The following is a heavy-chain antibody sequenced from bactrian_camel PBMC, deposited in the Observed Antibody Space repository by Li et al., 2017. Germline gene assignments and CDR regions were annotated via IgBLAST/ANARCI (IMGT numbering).Heavy chain of an antibody. Sequence: DVQLVESGGGLVQPGGSLRLSCVASAPSYIRYCMAWFRQAPGKEREGVAAIGSDGSLRSTSYADSVKGRFTISKDNAKNTLYLQMDSLKPEDTAMYYCATRWDRGPRSPSP. J-gene: IGHJ4*01. D-gene: IGHD4*01. CDR1: APSYIRYC. CDR2: IGSDGSLRST. V-gene: IGHV3S42*01.